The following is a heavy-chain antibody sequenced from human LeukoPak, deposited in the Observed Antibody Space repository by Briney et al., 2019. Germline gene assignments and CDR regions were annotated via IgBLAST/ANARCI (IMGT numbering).Heavy chain of an antibody. CDR1: GFTVSSNY. D-gene: IGHD5-18*01. J-gene: IGHJ4*02. CDR2: IYSGGST. Sequence: GGSLRLSCAASGFTVSSNYMSWGRQAPGKGLEWVSVIYSGGSTYYDDSVKGRFTISRDNSKNTLYLQMKNLRAEDTAVYYCARVGYSYGYYFDYWGQATLVTVSS. CDR3: ARVGYSYGYYFDY. V-gene: IGHV3-66*01.